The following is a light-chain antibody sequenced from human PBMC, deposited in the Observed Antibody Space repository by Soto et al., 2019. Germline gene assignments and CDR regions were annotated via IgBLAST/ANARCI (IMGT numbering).Light chain of an antibody. CDR1: QSVDTC. CDR2: KAS. CDR3: QQFYRYPWT. V-gene: IGKV1-5*03. J-gene: IGKJ1*01. Sequence: DIQMTQSPSTLSASVGDRVTITCRASQSVDTCLAWYQQKPGKAPHLLIYKASSLETGVPSRFSGSGSVTGFTLTISSLQPDDFATDYCQQFYRYPWTFGQGTKVEIK.